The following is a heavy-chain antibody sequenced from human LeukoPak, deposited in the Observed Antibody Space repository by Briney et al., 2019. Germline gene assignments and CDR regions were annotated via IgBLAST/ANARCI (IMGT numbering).Heavy chain of an antibody. J-gene: IGHJ5*02. D-gene: IGHD6-6*01. Sequence: SETLSLTCAVYGGSFSGYYWSWIRQPPGKGLEWIGEINHSGSTNYNPSLKSRVTISVDTSKNQFSLKLSSVTVADTAVYYCAQLEYSSSTPWGQGTLVTVSS. CDR1: GGSFSGYY. V-gene: IGHV4-34*01. CDR3: AQLEYSSSTP. CDR2: INHSGST.